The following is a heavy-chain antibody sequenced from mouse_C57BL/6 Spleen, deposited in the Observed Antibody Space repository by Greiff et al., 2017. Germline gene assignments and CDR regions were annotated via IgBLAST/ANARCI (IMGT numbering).Heavy chain of an antibody. J-gene: IGHJ2*01. CDR1: GFTFSDYG. D-gene: IGHD1-1*02. V-gene: IGHV5-17*01. CDR3: ASGYGDYFDY. CDR2: ISSGNSTI. Sequence: EVKVVESGGGLVKPGGSLKLSCAASGFTFSDYGMHWVRQAPEKGLEWVAYISSGNSTINYTDTVKGRFAISRDKAKNTLFLQMTSLRSEDTAVYYCASGYGDYFDYWGQGTTLTVSA.